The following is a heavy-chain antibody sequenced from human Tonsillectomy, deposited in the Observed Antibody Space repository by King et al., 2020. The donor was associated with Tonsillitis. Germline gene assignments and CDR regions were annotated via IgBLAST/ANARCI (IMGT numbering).Heavy chain of an antibody. CDR1: GFTFSTYS. Sequence: QLVQSGGGVVQPGTSLRLSCAASGFTFSTYSMHWVRQAPGKGLEWVAVISYNGGFEYCADSVKGRFTISRDNSKNTLYLQMISLIVEDTAVYYCAREFIVGRNAGAFELWGQGTIVTVS. V-gene: IGHV3-30-3*01. CDR2: ISYNGGFE. CDR3: AREFIVGRNAGAFEL. D-gene: IGHD1-26*01. J-gene: IGHJ3*01.